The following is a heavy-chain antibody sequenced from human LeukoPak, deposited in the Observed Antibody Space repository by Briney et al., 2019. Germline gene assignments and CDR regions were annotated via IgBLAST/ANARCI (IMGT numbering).Heavy chain of an antibody. CDR2: IYYSGST. CDR1: GGSISSYY. D-gene: IGHD6-19*01. CDR3: ARGPYGAVAYNWFDP. Sequence: PSESLSHTCTVSGGSISSYYWSWIRQPPGKGLEWIGYIYYSGSTNYNPSLKSRVTISVDTSKNQFSLKLSSVTAADTAVYYCARGPYGAVAYNWFDPWGQGTLVTVSS. V-gene: IGHV4-59*01. J-gene: IGHJ5*02.